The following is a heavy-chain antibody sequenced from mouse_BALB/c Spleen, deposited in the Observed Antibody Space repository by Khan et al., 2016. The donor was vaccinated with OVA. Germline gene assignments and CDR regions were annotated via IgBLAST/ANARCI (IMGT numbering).Heavy chain of an antibody. Sequence: EVQLQESGPGLVKPSQSLSLTCTVTGYPITSDYAWNWIRQFPGNKLEWMGYISYSGRTSYTPSLKSRISITRDTSKNQFFLQLNSVTTEDTATYYCAGGRAYWGQGTLVTVSA. CDR1: GYPITSDYA. V-gene: IGHV3-2*02. CDR3: AGGRAY. J-gene: IGHJ3*01. CDR2: ISYSGRT. D-gene: IGHD3-3*01.